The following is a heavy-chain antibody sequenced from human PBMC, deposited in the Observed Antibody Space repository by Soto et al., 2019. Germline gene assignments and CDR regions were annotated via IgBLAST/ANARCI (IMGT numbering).Heavy chain of an antibody. V-gene: IGHV4-38-2*02. CDR2: IDYSGRT. CDR3: ARDLSSGYVFYYFDY. Sequence: SETLSLTCSVSGYLISSGYYWGWVRQTPGKGLEWLGSIDYSGRTYKNPSLKSRVSASVDLSKNQFSLNLRSVTAADTAVYFCARDLSSGYVFYYFDYWGQGTLVTVSS. D-gene: IGHD3-22*01. CDR1: GYLISSGYY. J-gene: IGHJ4*02.